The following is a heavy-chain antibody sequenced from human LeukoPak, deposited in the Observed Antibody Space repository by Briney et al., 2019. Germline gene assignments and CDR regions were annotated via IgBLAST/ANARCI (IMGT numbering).Heavy chain of an antibody. J-gene: IGHJ4*02. V-gene: IGHV3-7*01. D-gene: IGHD6-19*01. Sequence: GGSLRLSCAASGFTFSSYWMSWVRQAPGKGLEWVANIKQDGSEKYYVDSVKGRFTIARDNAKNSLYLQMNSLRAEDTAVYYCARDRRESSGWYFDYWGQGTLVTVSS. CDR3: ARDRRESSGWYFDY. CDR2: IKQDGSEK. CDR1: GFTFSSYW.